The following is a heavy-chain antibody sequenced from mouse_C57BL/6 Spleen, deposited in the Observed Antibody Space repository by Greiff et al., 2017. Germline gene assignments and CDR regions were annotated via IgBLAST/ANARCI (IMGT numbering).Heavy chain of an antibody. CDR1: GYTFTSYG. J-gene: IGHJ2*01. Sequence: VQLVESGAELVRPGASVKLSCKASGYTFTSYGISWVKQRTGQGLEWIGEIYPRSGNTYYNEKFKGKATLTADKSSSTAYMELRSLTSEDSAVYFCANIYDGYRFFDYWGQGTTLTVSS. CDR3: ANIYDGYRFFDY. D-gene: IGHD2-3*01. CDR2: IYPRSGNT. V-gene: IGHV1-81*01.